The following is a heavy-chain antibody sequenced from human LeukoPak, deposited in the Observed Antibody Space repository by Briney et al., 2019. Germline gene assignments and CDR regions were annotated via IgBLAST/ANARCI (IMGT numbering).Heavy chain of an antibody. J-gene: IGHJ5*02. CDR3: AREFSSGWYWFDP. D-gene: IGHD6-19*01. CDR2: INPNSGGT. CDR1: GYTFTGYY. V-gene: IGHV1-2*02. Sequence: ASVKVSCKASGYTFTGYYMHWVRQAPGQGLEWMGWINPNSGGTNSAQKFQGRVTMTRDTSISTAYMELSRLRSDDTAVYYCAREFSSGWYWFDPWGQGTLVTVSS.